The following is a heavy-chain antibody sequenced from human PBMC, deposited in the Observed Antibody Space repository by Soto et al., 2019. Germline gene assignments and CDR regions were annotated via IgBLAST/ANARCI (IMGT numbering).Heavy chain of an antibody. CDR2: ISYGGST. CDR3: SRGILV. D-gene: IGHD3-16*01. J-gene: IGHJ4*02. CDR1: SGSIDNVYW. V-gene: IGHV4-31*11. Sequence: SETLSLTCAVSSGSIDNVYWWSWVRQSPGKGLEWIGCISYGGSTSYNASLKSRVTISVDTSKNQFSLKLSSVTAADTAVYYCSRGILVWGQGTLVTVSS.